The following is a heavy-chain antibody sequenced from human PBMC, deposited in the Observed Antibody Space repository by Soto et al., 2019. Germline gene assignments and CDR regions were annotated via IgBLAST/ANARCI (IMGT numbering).Heavy chain of an antibody. CDR1: GFTFSSYW. CDR2: INSDGSST. D-gene: IGHD3-22*01. V-gene: IGHV3-74*01. Sequence: HPGRSLRLSCAASGFTFSSYWMHWVRQAPGKGLVWVSRINSDGSSTTYADSVKGRFTISRDNAKNSLYLHMNSQRAEDTAVYYCSTRSAWFLNYWRLRTLVTIAS. CDR3: STRSAWFLNY. J-gene: IGHJ4*02.